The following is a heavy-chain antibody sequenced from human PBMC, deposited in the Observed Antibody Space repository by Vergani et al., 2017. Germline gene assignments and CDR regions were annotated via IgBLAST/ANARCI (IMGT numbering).Heavy chain of an antibody. CDR3: AREGLIVATIFDY. J-gene: IGHJ4*02. D-gene: IGHD5-12*01. CDR1: GFTFDDYA. Sequence: EVQLVESGGGLVQPGRSLRLSCAASGFTFDDYAMHWVRQAPGKGLEWVSGISWNSGSIGYADSVKGRFTISRDNSKNTLYLQMNSLRAEDTAVYYCAREGLIVATIFDYWGQGTLVTVSS. CDR2: ISWNSGSI. V-gene: IGHV3-9*01.